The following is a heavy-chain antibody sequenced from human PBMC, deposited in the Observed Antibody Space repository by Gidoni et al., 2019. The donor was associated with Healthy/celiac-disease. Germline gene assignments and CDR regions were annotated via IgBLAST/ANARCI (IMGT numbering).Heavy chain of an antibody. J-gene: IGHJ4*02. CDR2: IYWDDDK. Sequence: QITLKESGPTLVKPTQTLTLTCTFSGFSLSTSGVGVGWIRQPPGKALEWLALIYWDDDKRYSPSLKSRLTITKDTSKNQVVLTMTNMDPVDTATYYCAHIDVAMVRGAGGYYFDYWGQGTLVTVSS. CDR1: GFSLSTSGVG. V-gene: IGHV2-5*02. CDR3: AHIDVAMVRGAGGYYFDY. D-gene: IGHD3-10*01.